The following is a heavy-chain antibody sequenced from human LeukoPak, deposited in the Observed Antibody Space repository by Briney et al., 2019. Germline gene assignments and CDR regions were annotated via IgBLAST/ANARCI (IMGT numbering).Heavy chain of an antibody. J-gene: IGHJ4*02. CDR1: GFTFSSYE. CDR3: ARGSEDYDSSGYYYDLGDY. V-gene: IGHV3-48*03. CDR2: ISSSGSTI. D-gene: IGHD3-22*01. Sequence: GGSLRLSCAASGFTFSSYEMNWVRQAPGKGLEWVSYISSSGSTIYYADSVKGRFTISRDNSKNKQYLQMNSLRAEDTAVYYCARGSEDYDSSGYYYDLGDYWGQGTLVTVSS.